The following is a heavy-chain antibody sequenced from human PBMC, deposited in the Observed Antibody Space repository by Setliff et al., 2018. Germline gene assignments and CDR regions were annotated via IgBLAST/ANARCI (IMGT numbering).Heavy chain of an antibody. D-gene: IGHD3-16*02. CDR3: AKQGYSDSLYAFDV. CDR1: GYTFTAYY. V-gene: IGHV1-2*06. CDR2: IHPNTGST. Sequence: GASVKVSCKTSGYTFTAYYIYWVRQAPGHGLELMGRIHPNTGSTNYLQDFQGRVTITRDTSIYTVYMELTGLTSGDTAVHYCAKQGYSDSLYAFDVWGQGTVVTVSS. J-gene: IGHJ3*01.